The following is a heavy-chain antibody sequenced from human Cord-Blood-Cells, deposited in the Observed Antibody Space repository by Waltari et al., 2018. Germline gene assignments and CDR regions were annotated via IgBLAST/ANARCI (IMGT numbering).Heavy chain of an antibody. CDR2: ISYDGSNK. CDR1: GFTFSRYA. V-gene: IGHV3-30*04. J-gene: IGHJ4*02. D-gene: IGHD1-26*01. CDR3: ARIDSHGSYYDY. Sequence: QVQLVESGGGGVQPGRSLRLSCAVPGFTFSRYAMHVVRQAPGKGLEWVAVISYDGSNKYYADSVKGRFTISRDNSKNTLYLQMNSLRAEDTAVYYCARIDSHGSYYDYWGQGTLVTVSS.